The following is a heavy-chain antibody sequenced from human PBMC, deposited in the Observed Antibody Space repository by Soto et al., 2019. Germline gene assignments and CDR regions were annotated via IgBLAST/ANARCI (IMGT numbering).Heavy chain of an antibody. J-gene: IGHJ4*02. CDR1: GFTFSSYW. CDR3: ARETRGYYYDSSVVFSAVGVNDY. D-gene: IGHD3-22*01. CDR2: IKQDGSEK. Sequence: GGSLRLSCAASGFTFSSYWMSWVRQAPGKGLEWVANIKQDGSEKYYVDAVKGPFTTCRDNAKNSLYLQMNSLRAEDTAVYYCARETRGYYYDSSVVFSAVGVNDYWGQGTLVTVSS. V-gene: IGHV3-7*05.